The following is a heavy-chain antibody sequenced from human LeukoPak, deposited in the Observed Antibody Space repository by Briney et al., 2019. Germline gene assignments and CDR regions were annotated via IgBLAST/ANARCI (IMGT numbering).Heavy chain of an antibody. CDR3: TTDSPLMVRGVIIRGAFDI. D-gene: IGHD3-10*01. J-gene: IGHJ3*02. CDR1: GFTFSNAW. Sequence: PGGSLRLSCAASGFTFSNAWMSWVRQAPGKGLEWVGRIKSKTDGGTTDYAAPVKGRFTISRDDSKNTLYLQMNSLKTEATAVYYCTTDSPLMVRGVIIRGAFDIWGQGTMVTVSS. V-gene: IGHV3-15*01. CDR2: IKSKTDGGTT.